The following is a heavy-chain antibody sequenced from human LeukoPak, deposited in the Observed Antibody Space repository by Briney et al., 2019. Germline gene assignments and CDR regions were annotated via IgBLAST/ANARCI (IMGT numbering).Heavy chain of an antibody. CDR1: GGSFSGYY. D-gene: IGHD1-26*01. J-gene: IGHJ4*02. CDR3: ARQGTSIAGATIDY. CDR2: IYYSGIT. Sequence: TPSETLSLTCAVYGGSFSGYYWSWIRQPPGKGLEWIGNIYYSGITYYNPSLKSRVTIYADTSKNQFSLKLTPVTAADTALYYCARQGTSIAGATIDYWGQGTLVTVSS. V-gene: IGHV4-34*01.